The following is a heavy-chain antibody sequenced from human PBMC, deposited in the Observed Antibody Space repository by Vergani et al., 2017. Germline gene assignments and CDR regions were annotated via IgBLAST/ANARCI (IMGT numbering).Heavy chain of an antibody. D-gene: IGHD3-3*01. CDR3: ARDMAFWSGRYAFDI. J-gene: IGHJ3*02. Sequence: QLQLQESGPGLVKPSETLSLTCTVSGGSISSSSYYWGWIRQPPGKGLEWIGYIYYSGSTNYNPSLKSRVTISVDTSKNQFSLKLSSVTAADTAVYYCARDMAFWSGRYAFDIWGQGTMVTVSS. CDR2: IYYSGST. CDR1: GGSISSSSYY. V-gene: IGHV4-61*05.